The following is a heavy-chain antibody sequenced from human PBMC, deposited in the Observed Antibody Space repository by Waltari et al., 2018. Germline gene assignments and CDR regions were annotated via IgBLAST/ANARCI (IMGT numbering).Heavy chain of an antibody. J-gene: IGHJ3*01. CDR3: ARGSDCSGSTCTADAFDV. Sequence: QVQLVESGGGVVQPGTSLRLSCVASAFRFKNFAMHWVRQAPGKGLEWVALMWNDGRNEYYADCVKGRFTISRDNSKKTLYLQMRSLREDDTAVYFCARGSDCSGSTCTADAFDVWGRGTRVSVSS. CDR1: AFRFKNFA. D-gene: IGHD2-15*01. V-gene: IGHV3-33*01. CDR2: MWNDGRNE.